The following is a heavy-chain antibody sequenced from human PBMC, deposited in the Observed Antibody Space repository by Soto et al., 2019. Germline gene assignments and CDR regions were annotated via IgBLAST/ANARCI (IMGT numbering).Heavy chain of an antibody. Sequence: SETLSLTCSVSGGSVSSGNYYWTWLRQPPGKGLEWIGYLHDSGINNYNPSLKSRVTISVDTSKNHFSLRLSSVTAADTAVYYCARDRGSAIDYWGQGSLVTVSS. CDR3: ARDRGSAIDY. D-gene: IGHD3-16*01. CDR2: LHDSGIN. J-gene: IGHJ4*02. V-gene: IGHV4-61*03. CDR1: GGSVSSGNYY.